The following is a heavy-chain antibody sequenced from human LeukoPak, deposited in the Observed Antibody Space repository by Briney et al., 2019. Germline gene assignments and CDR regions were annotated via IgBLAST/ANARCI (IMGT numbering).Heavy chain of an antibody. CDR1: GGSISSYY. CDR3: ARSYDFWSGIDY. J-gene: IGHJ4*02. D-gene: IGHD3-3*01. CDR2: IYYSGST. Sequence: KASETLSLTCTVSGGSISSYYWSWIRQPPGKGLEWIGYIYYSGSTNYNPSLKSRVTISVDTSKNQFSLKLSSVTAADTAVYYCARSYDFWSGIDYWGQGTLVTVSS. V-gene: IGHV4-59*01.